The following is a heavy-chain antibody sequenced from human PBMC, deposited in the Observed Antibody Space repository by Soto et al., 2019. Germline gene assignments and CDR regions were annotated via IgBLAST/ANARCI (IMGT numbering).Heavy chain of an antibody. Sequence: QLQLQESGPGLVKPSEPLSLTCIVSGGSISSSSYFWGWIRQPPGKGLEWIGRVYYSGTTYYNPAVMRRVTLSVDTSKYQSSIKLSIVTAADTAVYDCAILRLRTYSSSPPAARYFPLCGRGTLVTVSS. CDR1: GGSISSSSYF. J-gene: IGHJ2*01. V-gene: IGHV4-39*01. D-gene: IGHD6-6*01. CDR2: VYYSGTT. CDR3: AILRLRTYSSSPPAARYFPL.